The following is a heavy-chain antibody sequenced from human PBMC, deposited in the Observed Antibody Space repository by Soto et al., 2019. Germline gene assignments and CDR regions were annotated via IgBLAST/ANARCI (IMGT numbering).Heavy chain of an antibody. CDR3: ARDLQLGYYSSTSCYRRYNWFDP. D-gene: IGHD2-2*01. CDR1: GFSLSNARMG. V-gene: IGHV2-26*01. CDR2: IFSNDEK. J-gene: IGHJ5*02. Sequence: SGPTLVNPTETLTLTCTVSGFSLSNARMGVSWIRQPPGKALEWLAHIFSNDEKSYSTSLKSRLTISKDTSKSQVVLTMTNIDPVHTATYYCARDLQLGYYSSTSCYRRYNWFDPWGQGTLVTVSS.